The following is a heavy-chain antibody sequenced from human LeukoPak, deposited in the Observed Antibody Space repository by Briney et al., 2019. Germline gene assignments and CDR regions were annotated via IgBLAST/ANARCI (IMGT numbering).Heavy chain of an antibody. J-gene: IGHJ4*02. CDR1: GGTFSSYS. D-gene: IGHD6-13*01. CDR3: ASPSIGTLQKYSSSWYYFDY. Sequence: SVKVSCTASGGTFSSYSISWVRQAPGQGLEWMGGIIPIFGTANYAQTFQGRVTITTDESTSTAYMELSSLRSEDTAVYYCASPSIGTLQKYSSSWYYFDYWGQGTLVTVSS. CDR2: IIPIFGTA. V-gene: IGHV1-69*05.